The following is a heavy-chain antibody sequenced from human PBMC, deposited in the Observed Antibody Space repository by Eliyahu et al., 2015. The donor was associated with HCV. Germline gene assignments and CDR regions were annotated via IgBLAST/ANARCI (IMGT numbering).Heavy chain of an antibody. J-gene: IGHJ4*02. D-gene: IGHD3-22*01. V-gene: IGHV1-46*01. CDR3: VRDRSSGPNYFDF. CDR2: INPSGGTT. CDR1: GYTFINFY. Sequence: QVQLVQSGAEVRIPGASVKVSCKALGYTFINFYIHWVRQAPGQGPEWMGVINPSGGTTSYARKFQGRVTLTRDMSTTTVYMDLTSLRSEDTAVYYCVRDRSSGPNYFDFWGLGTPVTVSS.